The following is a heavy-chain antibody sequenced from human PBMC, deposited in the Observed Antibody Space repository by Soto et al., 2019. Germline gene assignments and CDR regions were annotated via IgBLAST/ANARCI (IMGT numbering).Heavy chain of an antibody. D-gene: IGHD6-13*01. CDR2: IYYSGST. V-gene: IGHV4-59*01. Sequence: SETLSLTCTVSGGSISSYYWSWIRQPPGKGLEWIGYIYYSGSTNYNPSLKSRVTISVDTPKNQFSLKLSSVTAADTAVYYCARTSSSWEGVNWFDPWGQGTLVTVSS. CDR3: ARTSSSWEGVNWFDP. CDR1: GGSISSYY. J-gene: IGHJ5*02.